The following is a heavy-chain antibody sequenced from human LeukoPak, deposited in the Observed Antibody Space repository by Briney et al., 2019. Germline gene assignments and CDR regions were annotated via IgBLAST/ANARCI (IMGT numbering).Heavy chain of an antibody. V-gene: IGHV3-74*01. J-gene: IGHJ5*01. CDR3: ARITPSWDCGGDCYVES. D-gene: IGHD2-21*02. CDR2: INSDGSST. CDR1: GFTFSSYW. Sequence: PGGSLRLSCAASGFTFSSYWMHWVRQAPGKGLVWVSRINSDGSSTSYADSVKGRFTISRDNAKNTLYLQMNSLRAEDTAVYHCARITPSWDCGGDCYVESWGQGTLVTVSS.